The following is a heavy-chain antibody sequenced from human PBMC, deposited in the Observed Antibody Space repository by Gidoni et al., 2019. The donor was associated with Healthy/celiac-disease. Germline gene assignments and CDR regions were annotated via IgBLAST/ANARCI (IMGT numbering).Heavy chain of an antibody. Sequence: VKPTQTLTLTCTFSGFSLSTSGVGVGWIRQPPGKALEWLALIYWDDDKRYSPSLKSRLTITKDTSKNQVVLTMTNMDPVDTATYYCAHMWEYSHMSVVGGKLSYYFDYWGQETLVTVSS. D-gene: IGHD3-16*02. J-gene: IGHJ4*02. V-gene: IGHV2-5*02. CDR2: IYWDDDK. CDR3: AHMWEYSHMSVVGGKLSYYFDY. CDR1: GFSLSTSGVG.